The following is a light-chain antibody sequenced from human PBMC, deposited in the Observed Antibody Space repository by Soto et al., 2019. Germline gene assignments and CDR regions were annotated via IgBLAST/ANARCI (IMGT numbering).Light chain of an antibody. CDR2: GNT. V-gene: IGLV1-40*01. CDR1: SSNIGAGYA. Sequence: QSVLTQPPLVSGAPGQRVTISCTGSSSNIGAGYAVHWYQQLPGTAPKLLIYGNTIRPSGVPDRFSGSRSGTSASLAITGLQAEDEADYYCQSHDNSLSGFYVFGTGTKLTVL. CDR3: QSHDNSLSGFYV. J-gene: IGLJ1*01.